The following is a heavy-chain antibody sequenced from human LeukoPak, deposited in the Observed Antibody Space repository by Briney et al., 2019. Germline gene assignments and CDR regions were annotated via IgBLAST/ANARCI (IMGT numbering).Heavy chain of an antibody. CDR3: AKDPYGGSYYYYGMDV. J-gene: IGHJ6*02. V-gene: IGHV3-23*01. CDR1: GFTFSSYA. CDR2: ISGSGGST. D-gene: IGHD4-23*01. Sequence: GGSLRLSCAASGFTFSSYAMSWVRQAPGKGLEWVSAISGSGGSTYYADSVKGRFTTSRDNSKNTLFLQMNSLRAEDTAVYYCAKDPYGGSYYYYGMDVWGQGTTVTVSS.